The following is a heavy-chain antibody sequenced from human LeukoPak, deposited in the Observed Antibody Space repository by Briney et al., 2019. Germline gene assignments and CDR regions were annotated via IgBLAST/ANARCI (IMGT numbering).Heavy chain of an antibody. CDR3: ARVSYGSGSNWFDP. CDR2: IIPIFGTA. J-gene: IGHJ5*02. CDR1: GGTFTSYA. D-gene: IGHD3-10*01. Sequence: ASVKVSCKASGGTFTSYAISWVRQAPGQGLEWMGGIIPIFGTANYAQKFQGRVTITADESTSTAYMELSSLRSEDTAVYYCARVSYGSGSNWFDPWGQGTLVTVSS. V-gene: IGHV1-69*13.